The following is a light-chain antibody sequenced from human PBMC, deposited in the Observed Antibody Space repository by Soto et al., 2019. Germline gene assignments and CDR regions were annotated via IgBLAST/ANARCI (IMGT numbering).Light chain of an antibody. CDR3: PSYAGSNFPVV. CDR1: SSDIGSYHL. V-gene: IGLV2-8*01. Sequence: QSALTQPPSASGSPGQSVTISCTGASSDIGSYHLVSWYQQHPDKAPKLMIYDVTQRPSGVPDRFSGSKSGNTASLTVSGLLAEYEADYYCPSYAGSNFPVVFGGGTKVTVL. CDR2: DVT. J-gene: IGLJ2*01.